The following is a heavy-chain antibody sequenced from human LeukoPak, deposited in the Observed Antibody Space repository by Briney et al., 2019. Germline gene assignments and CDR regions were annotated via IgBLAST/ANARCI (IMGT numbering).Heavy chain of an antibody. CDR3: ARGIAVAGTLQH. J-gene: IGHJ1*01. Sequence: SVKVSCKASGGTFSSYAISWVRQAPGQGLEWMGRIIPILGIANYAQKFQGRVTITADKSTSTAYMELSSLRSEDTAVHYCARGIAVAGTLQHWGQGTLVTVSS. CDR1: GGTFSSYA. V-gene: IGHV1-69*04. D-gene: IGHD6-19*01. CDR2: IIPILGIA.